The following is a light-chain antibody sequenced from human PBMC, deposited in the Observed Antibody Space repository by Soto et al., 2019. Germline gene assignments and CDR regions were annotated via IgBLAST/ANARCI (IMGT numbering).Light chain of an antibody. V-gene: IGKV3-20*01. CDR3: QQYAASPRT. J-gene: IGKJ1*01. CDR1: QSVSSGY. Sequence: EIVLTQSPGTLSLSPRERATLSCRASQSVSSGYLAWYQHKPGQAPRLLIYGVSSRAPGIPDRFSGSGSGTDFTLTISRLEPEDFAGYYCQQYAASPRTFGQGTPVEVK. CDR2: GVS.